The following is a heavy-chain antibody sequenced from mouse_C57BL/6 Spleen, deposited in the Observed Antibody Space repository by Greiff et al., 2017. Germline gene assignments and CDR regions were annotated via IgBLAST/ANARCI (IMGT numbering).Heavy chain of an antibody. CDR3: ARPYYYGSSSGYFDY. Sequence: VKLVESGAELARPGASVKLSCKASGYTFTSYGISWVKQRTGQGLEWIGEIYPRSGNTYYNEKFKRKATLTADKSSSTAYMELRSLTSEDSAVYFCARPYYYGSSSGYFDYWGQGTTLTVSS. J-gene: IGHJ2*01. D-gene: IGHD1-1*01. CDR1: GYTFTSYG. CDR2: IYPRSGNT. V-gene: IGHV1-81*01.